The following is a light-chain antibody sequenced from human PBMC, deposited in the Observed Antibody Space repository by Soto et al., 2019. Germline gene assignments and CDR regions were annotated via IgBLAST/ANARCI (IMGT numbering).Light chain of an antibody. Sequence: EIVLTQSPATLSLSPGERATLSCRASQSVSSYLAWYQQKPGQAPRLLIYDASNRATGIPARFSGSRSGTDFSLTISSLEPEVFAVYYCQQRSNWPPLTFGGGTKVEIK. CDR1: QSVSSY. CDR3: QQRSNWPPLT. CDR2: DAS. V-gene: IGKV3-11*01. J-gene: IGKJ4*01.